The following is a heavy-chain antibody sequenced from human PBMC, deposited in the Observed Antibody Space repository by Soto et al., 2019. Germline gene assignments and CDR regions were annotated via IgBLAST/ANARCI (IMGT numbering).Heavy chain of an antibody. CDR1: GFSLSNARMG. D-gene: IGHD2-2*01. J-gene: IGHJ6*02. CDR2: IFSNDEK. CDR3: ARIRRDCSSTSCYLYYYGMDV. V-gene: IGHV2-26*01. Sequence: SGPTLVNPTETLTLTCTVSGFSLSNARMGVSWIRQPPGKALEWLAHIFSNDEKSYSTSLKSRLTISKDTSKSQVVLTMTNMDPVDTATYYCARIRRDCSSTSCYLYYYGMDVWGQGTTVTVSS.